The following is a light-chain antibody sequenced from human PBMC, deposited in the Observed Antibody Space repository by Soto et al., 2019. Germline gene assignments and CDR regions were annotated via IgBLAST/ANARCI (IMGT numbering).Light chain of an antibody. CDR1: QSVSSY. Sequence: EIVLTQSPATLSLSPGSRASLSCRASQSVSSYLAWYQQKPGQAPRLLIYDASTRATGIPARFSGSGSGTDFTLTITGLEPEDFAGYYCQQRSDWPSTFGGGTKVEIK. CDR2: DAS. V-gene: IGKV3-11*01. J-gene: IGKJ4*01. CDR3: QQRSDWPST.